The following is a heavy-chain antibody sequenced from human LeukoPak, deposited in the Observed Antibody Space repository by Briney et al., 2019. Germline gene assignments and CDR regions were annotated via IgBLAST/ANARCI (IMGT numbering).Heavy chain of an antibody. V-gene: IGHV3-7*01. Sequence: GGSLRLSCAASGFTFSSYVMNWVRQAPGKGLEWVANIKQDGTEKYYVDSVKGRFAISRDNAKNSLYLQMNNLRAEDTAVYYCSSYYDFYYWGQGTLVTVSS. D-gene: IGHD3-3*01. CDR3: SSYYDFYY. CDR2: IKQDGTEK. CDR1: GFTFSSYV. J-gene: IGHJ4*02.